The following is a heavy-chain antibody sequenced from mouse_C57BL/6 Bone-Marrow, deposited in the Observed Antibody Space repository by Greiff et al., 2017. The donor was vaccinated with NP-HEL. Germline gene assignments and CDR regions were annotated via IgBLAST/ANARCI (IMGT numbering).Heavy chain of an antibody. CDR2: INYDGSST. CDR1: GFTFSDYY. CDR3: ARGWLLLAY. Sequence: EVKVVESEGGLVQPGSSMKLSCTASGFTFSDYYMAWVRQVPEKGLEWVANINYDGSSTYYLDSLKCRFIISGDNAMNRLYLQMSRLKSEDTATYYGARGWLLLAYWGQGTLVTVSA. D-gene: IGHD2-3*01. V-gene: IGHV5-16*01. J-gene: IGHJ3*01.